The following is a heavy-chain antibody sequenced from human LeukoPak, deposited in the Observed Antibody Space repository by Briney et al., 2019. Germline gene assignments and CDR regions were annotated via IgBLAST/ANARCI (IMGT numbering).Heavy chain of an antibody. CDR2: IYSGGGT. CDR3: ARDIESIGEAFDI. D-gene: IGHD3-10*01. J-gene: IGHJ3*02. Sequence: GGSLRLSCAASGFTVSSNYMSWVRQAPGKGLEWVSVIYSGGGTYYADSVKGRFTISRDNSKNTLYLQMNSLRAEDTAVYYCARDIESIGEAFDIWGQGTMVTVSS. CDR1: GFTVSSNY. V-gene: IGHV3-53*01.